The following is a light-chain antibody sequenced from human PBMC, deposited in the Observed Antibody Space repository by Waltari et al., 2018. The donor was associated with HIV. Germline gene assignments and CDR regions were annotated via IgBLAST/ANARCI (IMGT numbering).Light chain of an antibody. J-gene: IGLJ1*01. CDR2: END. CDR3: QSYDDTTYV. CDR1: GGSIGTFY. Sequence: NFMLTQPHSVSGSPGKTLVISCTRNGGSIGTFYVQWYPQRPGSSPTTLIFENDRRPSGVPERFSGSIDSSSNSASLFISGLKTEDEADYYCQSYDDTTYVFGTGTKVTVL. V-gene: IGLV6-57*01.